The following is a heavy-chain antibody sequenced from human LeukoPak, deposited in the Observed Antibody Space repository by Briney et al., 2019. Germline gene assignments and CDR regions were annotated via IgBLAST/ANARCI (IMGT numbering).Heavy chain of an antibody. CDR1: GGSFSGYY. Sequence: KPSETLSLTCAVYGGSFSGYYWSWIRQPPGKGLEWIGEINHSGSTNYNPSLKSRVTISVDTSKNQFSLKLSSVTAADTAVYYCARLAQVEYFDYWGQGTLVTVSS. D-gene: IGHD2-15*01. V-gene: IGHV4-34*01. CDR3: ARLAQVEYFDY. J-gene: IGHJ4*02. CDR2: INHSGST.